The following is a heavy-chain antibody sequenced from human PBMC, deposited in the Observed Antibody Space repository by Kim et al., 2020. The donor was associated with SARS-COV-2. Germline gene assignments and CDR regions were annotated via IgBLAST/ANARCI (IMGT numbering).Heavy chain of an antibody. Sequence: GGSLRLSCAASGFTFDDYTMHWVRQAPGKGLEWVSLISWDGGSTYYADSVKGRFTISRDNSKNSLYLQMNSLRTEDTALYYCAKDITHGVLRYFDWSPPGGLDYWGQGTLVTVSS. D-gene: IGHD3-9*01. J-gene: IGHJ4*02. V-gene: IGHV3-43*01. CDR2: ISWDGGST. CDR1: GFTFDDYT. CDR3: AKDITHGVLRYFDWSPPGGLDY.